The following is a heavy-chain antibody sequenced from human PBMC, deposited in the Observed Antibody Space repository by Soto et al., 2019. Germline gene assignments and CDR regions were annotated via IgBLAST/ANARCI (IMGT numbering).Heavy chain of an antibody. CDR3: VHWVCYYDTSGYRGYFDF. CDR1: GFSLTTSGVG. Sequence: QITLKESGPTLVKPTQTLTLTCTFSGFSLTTSGVGVGWIRQPPGKALEWLALIHWDDDQLYRPSLKSRLTITEDTAKNQVVLTMTNMDPVDTATYYCVHWVCYYDTSGYRGYFDFWGQGTLVIVSS. D-gene: IGHD3-22*01. J-gene: IGHJ4*02. CDR2: IHWDDDQ. V-gene: IGHV2-5*02.